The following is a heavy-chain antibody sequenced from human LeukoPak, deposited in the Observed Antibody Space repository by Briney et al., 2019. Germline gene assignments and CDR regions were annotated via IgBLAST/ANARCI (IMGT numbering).Heavy chain of an antibody. CDR2: FDPEDGET. Sequence: ASVKVSCKVSGYTLTELSMHWVRQAPGKGLEWMGGFDPEDGETIYAQKFQGRVTMTEDTSTDTAYMELRSLRSDDTAVYYCARVLLRDFWSGYIHNYYYMDVWGKGTTVTVSS. V-gene: IGHV1-24*01. CDR3: ARVLLRDFWSGYIHNYYYMDV. CDR1: GYTLTELS. D-gene: IGHD3-3*01. J-gene: IGHJ6*03.